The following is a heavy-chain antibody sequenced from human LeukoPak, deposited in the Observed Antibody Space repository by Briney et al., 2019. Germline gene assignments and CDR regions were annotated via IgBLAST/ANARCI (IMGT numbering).Heavy chain of an antibody. CDR3: ARDWGYSYGEYYYYYYMDV. CDR2: INPSGGST. V-gene: IGHV1-46*01. CDR1: GYTFTSYY. Sequence: ASVKVSCKASGYTFTSYYMHWVRQAPGQGLEWMGIINPSGGSTSYAQKFQGRVTMTRDMSTGTVYMELSSLRSEDTAVYYCARDWGYSYGEYYYYYYMDVWGKGTTVTVSS. J-gene: IGHJ6*03. D-gene: IGHD5-18*01.